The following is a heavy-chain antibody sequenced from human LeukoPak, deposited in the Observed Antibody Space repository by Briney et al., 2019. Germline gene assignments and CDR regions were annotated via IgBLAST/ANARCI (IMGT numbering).Heavy chain of an antibody. J-gene: IGHJ4*02. CDR3: ARGPNGGHFDY. D-gene: IGHD4-23*01. Sequence: ASVKVSCKAPGYTFTSYSMHWVRQAPGQGLEWMGIINPRGGSTSYAQKFQDRVTMTRDTSTSTVYMELSSLRSEDTAVYYCARGPNGGHFDYWGQGTLVTVSS. V-gene: IGHV1-46*01. CDR1: GYTFTSYS. CDR2: INPRGGST.